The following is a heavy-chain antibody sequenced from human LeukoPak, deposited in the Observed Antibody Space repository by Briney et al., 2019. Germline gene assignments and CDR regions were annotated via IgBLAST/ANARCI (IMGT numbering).Heavy chain of an antibody. Sequence: ASVKVSCKASGYTFTGYYVHWVRQAPGQGLEWMGWINPNSGGTNYAQKFQGRVTMTRDTSISTAYMELSRLRSDDTAVYYCARDSDPGYCSGGSCYETRNWFDPWGQGTLVTVSS. J-gene: IGHJ5*02. CDR2: INPNSGGT. D-gene: IGHD2-15*01. CDR3: ARDSDPGYCSGGSCYETRNWFDP. V-gene: IGHV1-2*02. CDR1: GYTFTGYY.